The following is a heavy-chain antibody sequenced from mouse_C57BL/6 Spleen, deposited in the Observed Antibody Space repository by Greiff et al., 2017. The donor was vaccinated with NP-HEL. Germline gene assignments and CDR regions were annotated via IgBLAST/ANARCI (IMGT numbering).Heavy chain of an antibody. V-gene: IGHV2-2*01. Sequence: VQVVESGPGLVQPSQSLSITCTVSGFSLTSYGVHWVRQSPGKGLEWLGVIWSGGSTDYNAAFISRLSISKDNSKSQVFFKMNRLQADDTSIYYGARNLAYDNDDWYFDVWGTGTTVTVSS. CDR2: IWSGGST. CDR3: ARNLAYDNDDWYFDV. CDR1: GFSLTSYG. J-gene: IGHJ1*03. D-gene: IGHD2-4*01.